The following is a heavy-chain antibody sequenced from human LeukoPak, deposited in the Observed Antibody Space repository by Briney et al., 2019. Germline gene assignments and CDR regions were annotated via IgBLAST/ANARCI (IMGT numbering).Heavy chain of an antibody. CDR3: ARDRSRGENWFDP. Sequence: GGSLRLSCEASGLKFSNYYMNWVHQAPGKGLEWVSSISSSSGYMYYADSVKGRFTISRDNAKNSVYLEMNRLRVEDTAVYYCARDRSRGENWFDPWGQGTLVTVSS. D-gene: IGHD3-10*01. V-gene: IGHV3-21*01. CDR1: GLKFSNYY. J-gene: IGHJ5*02. CDR2: ISSSSGYM.